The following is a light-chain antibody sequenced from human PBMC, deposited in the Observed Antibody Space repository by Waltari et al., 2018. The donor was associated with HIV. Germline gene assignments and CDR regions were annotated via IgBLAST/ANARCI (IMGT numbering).Light chain of an antibody. CDR2: NND. Sequence: QSVLTQPPSVSAAPGQKVTISCSGSISTIGRNSVNWYQQFPGTAPKLLIYNNDHRPSGVPDRFSGSQSGTSASLAISGLQSEDEADYYCAAWDDTMNGGVFGTGTKVIVL. J-gene: IGLJ1*01. V-gene: IGLV1-44*01. CDR3: AAWDDTMNGGV. CDR1: ISTIGRNS.